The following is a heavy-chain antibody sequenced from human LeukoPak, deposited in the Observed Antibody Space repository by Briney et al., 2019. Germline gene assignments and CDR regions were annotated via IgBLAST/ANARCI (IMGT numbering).Heavy chain of an antibody. Sequence: GGSLRLSCAASGFTFSSYAMSWVRQAPGKGLEWVSSIDASGGSTYYADSVKGRFTISRDNSKNTFYLQMNSLRADDTDVYYCPKGSGSGWYGWFAPWAQGTLVTVSS. D-gene: IGHD6-19*01. CDR3: PKGSGSGWYGWFAP. V-gene: IGHV3-23*01. CDR1: GFTFSSYA. J-gene: IGHJ5*02. CDR2: IDASGGST.